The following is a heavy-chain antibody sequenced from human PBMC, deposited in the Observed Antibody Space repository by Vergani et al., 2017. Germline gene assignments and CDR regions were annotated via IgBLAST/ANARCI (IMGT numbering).Heavy chain of an antibody. D-gene: IGHD3-22*01. CDR1: GFTFSSYA. CDR3: ARDASLYYYDSSGSLDY. J-gene: IGHJ4*02. CDR2: ISYDGSNK. Sequence: QVQLVESGGGVVQPGRSLRLSCAASGFTFSSYAMHWVRQAPGKGLEWVAVISYDGSNKYYADSVKGRFTISRDNSKNTLYLQMNSLRAEDTAVYYCARDASLYYYDSSGSLDYWGQGTLVTVSS. V-gene: IGHV3-30*07.